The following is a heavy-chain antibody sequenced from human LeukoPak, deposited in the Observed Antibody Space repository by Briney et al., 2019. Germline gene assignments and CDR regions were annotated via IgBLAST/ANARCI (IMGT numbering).Heavy chain of an antibody. CDR1: GGTFSSYA. J-gene: IGHJ5*02. CDR2: IIPIFGTA. D-gene: IGHD6-19*01. CDR3: AREDSSGWYLNWFDP. V-gene: IGHV1-69*13. Sequence: ASVKVSGKASGGTFSSYAISWVRQAPGQGLEWMGGIIPIFGTANYAQKFQGRVTITADESTSTAYMELSSLRSEDTAVYYCAREDSSGWYLNWFDPWGQGTLVTVSS.